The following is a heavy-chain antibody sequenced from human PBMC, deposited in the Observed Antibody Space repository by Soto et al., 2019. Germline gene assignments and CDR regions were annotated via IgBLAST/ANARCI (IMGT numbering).Heavy chain of an antibody. CDR1: GGTFSSYA. CDR2: IIPIFGTA. Sequence: EASVKVSCKASGGTFSSYAISWVRQAPGQGLEWMGGIIPIFGTANYAQKFQGRVTITADESTSTAYMELSSLRSEDTAVYYCARNREYSSSSLHDYWGQGTLVTVSS. CDR3: ARNREYSSSSLHDY. V-gene: IGHV1-69*13. D-gene: IGHD6-6*01. J-gene: IGHJ4*02.